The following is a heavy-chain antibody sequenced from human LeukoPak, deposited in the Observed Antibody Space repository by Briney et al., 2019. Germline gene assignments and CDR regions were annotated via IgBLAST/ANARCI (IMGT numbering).Heavy chain of an antibody. D-gene: IGHD3-9*01. CDR2: ISPIFGTA. CDR1: GGTFSSYA. J-gene: IGHJ4*02. V-gene: IGHV1-69*05. Sequence: SVKVSCKASGGTFSSYAISWVRQAPGQGLEWMGRISPIFGTANYAQKFQGRVTITTDESTSTAYMELSSLRSEDTAVYYCARVVLTGYYNQYYFDYWGQGTLVTVSS. CDR3: ARVVLTGYYNQYYFDY.